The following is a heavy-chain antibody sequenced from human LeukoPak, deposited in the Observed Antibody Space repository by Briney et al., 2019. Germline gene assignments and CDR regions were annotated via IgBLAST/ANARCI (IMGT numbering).Heavy chain of an antibody. CDR1: GGSISSGNYY. V-gene: IGHV4-31*03. CDR2: LYYSGTT. D-gene: IGHD2-15*01. CDR3: ARVVEGGYCSGGSCYYFDY. J-gene: IGHJ4*01. Sequence: SQTLSLTCTVSGGSISSGNYYWIWLPHHPGQDLKGIVYLYYSGTTYYNPSLNSRVNISVDTSKTLFSLKLSSVTTADTAVYYWARVVEGGYCSGGSCYYFDYWGQGTLVTVSS.